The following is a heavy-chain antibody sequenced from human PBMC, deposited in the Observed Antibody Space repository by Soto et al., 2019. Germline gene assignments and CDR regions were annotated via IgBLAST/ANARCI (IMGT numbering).Heavy chain of an antibody. J-gene: IGHJ4*02. CDR1: GFTFSSYS. CDR2: ISSSSSYI. CDR3: ARDLSSSWYEPNYFDY. Sequence: GGSLRLSCAASGFTFSSYSMNWVRQAPGKGLEWVSSISSSSSYIYYADSVKGRFTISRDNAKNSLYLQMNSLRAEDTAVYYCARDLSSSWYEPNYFDYWGQGTLVTVSS. V-gene: IGHV3-21*01. D-gene: IGHD6-13*01.